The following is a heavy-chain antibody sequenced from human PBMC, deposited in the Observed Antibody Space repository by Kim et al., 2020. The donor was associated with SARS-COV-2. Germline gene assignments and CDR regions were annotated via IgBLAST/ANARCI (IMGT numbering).Heavy chain of an antibody. D-gene: IGHD5-18*01. CDR1: GYSFSSYW. Sequence: GESLKISCKGSGYSFSSYWISWVRQMPGKGLEWMGRIDPSDSYAKYSPPFQGHVTFSADKSFSTAYLQWSSLKTSDTATYYCALDQHTYGLHYFDHWGQG. J-gene: IGHJ4*02. V-gene: IGHV5-10-1*01. CDR3: ALDQHTYGLHYFDH. CDR2: IDPSDSYA.